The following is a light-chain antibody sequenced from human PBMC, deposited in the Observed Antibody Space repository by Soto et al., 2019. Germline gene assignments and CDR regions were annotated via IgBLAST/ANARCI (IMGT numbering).Light chain of an antibody. Sequence: EIVLTQSPGTLSLSPGERATLSCRASQSVSSSYLAWYQQKPGQAPRLLIYGASSRATGIPDRFSGSGSGTDFTLNISRLEPEDFAVYYCQQYGSSPGRFTFGPGTKVDIK. CDR2: GAS. V-gene: IGKV3-20*01. J-gene: IGKJ3*01. CDR1: QSVSSSY. CDR3: QQYGSSPGRFT.